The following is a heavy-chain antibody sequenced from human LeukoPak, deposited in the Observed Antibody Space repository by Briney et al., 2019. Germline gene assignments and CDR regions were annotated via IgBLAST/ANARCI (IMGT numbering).Heavy chain of an antibody. CDR1: GGTFSSYA. J-gene: IGHJ4*02. V-gene: IGHV1-69*04. Sequence: SVKVSCKASGGTFSSYAISWVRQAPGQGLEWMGRIIPILGIANYAQKFQGRVTITADKSTSTAYMELSSLRSEDTAVYYCAREIAAAGTSMGFDYWGQGTLVTVSS. CDR3: AREIAAAGTSMGFDY. CDR2: IIPILGIA. D-gene: IGHD6-13*01.